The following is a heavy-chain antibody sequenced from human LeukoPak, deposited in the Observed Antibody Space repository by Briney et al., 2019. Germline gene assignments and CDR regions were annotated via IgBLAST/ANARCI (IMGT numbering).Heavy chain of an antibody. J-gene: IGHJ3*02. Sequence: PSETLSLTCNVSGGSISSYYWSWIRQPPGKGLEWIGYIYYSGSTNYNPSLKSRVTISVDTSKNQFSLKLSSVTAADTAVYYCAIRDSSGYYSDAFDIWGQGTMVTVSS. CDR3: AIRDSSGYYSDAFDI. CDR1: GGSISSYY. D-gene: IGHD3-22*01. V-gene: IGHV4-59*01. CDR2: IYYSGST.